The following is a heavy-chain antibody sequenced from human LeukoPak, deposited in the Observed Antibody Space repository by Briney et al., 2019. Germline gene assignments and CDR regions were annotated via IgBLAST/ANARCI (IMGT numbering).Heavy chain of an antibody. D-gene: IGHD3-9*01. Sequence: SETLSLTCTVSGGSISSYYWSWIRQPAGKGLEWIGRIYTSGSTNYNPSLKSRVTMSVDTSKNQFSLKLSSVTAAGTAVYYCARLDVLRYFDWLRPGAFDIWGQGTMVTVSS. V-gene: IGHV4-4*07. CDR3: ARLDVLRYFDWLRPGAFDI. CDR2: IYTSGST. CDR1: GGSISSYY. J-gene: IGHJ3*02.